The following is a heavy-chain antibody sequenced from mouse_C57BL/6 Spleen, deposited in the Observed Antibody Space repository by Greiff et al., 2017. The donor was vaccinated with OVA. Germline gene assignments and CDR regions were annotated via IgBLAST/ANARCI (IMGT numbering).Heavy chain of an antibody. D-gene: IGHD1-1*01. CDR1: GYAFTNYL. CDR3: AREVLYYGSSYGYFDV. Sequence: VQLQQSGAELVRPGTSVKVSCKASGYAFTNYLIEWVKQRPGQGLEWIGVINPGSGGTTYNEKFKGKATLTADKSSSTAYMQLSSLTSEDSAVYFCAREVLYYGSSYGYFDVWGTGTTVAVSS. V-gene: IGHV1-54*01. CDR2: INPGSGGT. J-gene: IGHJ1*03.